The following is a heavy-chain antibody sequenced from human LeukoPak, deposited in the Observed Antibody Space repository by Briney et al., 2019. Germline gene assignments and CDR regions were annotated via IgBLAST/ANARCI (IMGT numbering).Heavy chain of an antibody. CDR2: IYYSGST. J-gene: IGHJ4*02. Sequence: SETLSLTCTVSGGSISSSSYYWGWIRQPPGKGLEWIGSIYYSGSTYYNPSLKSRVTMSVDTSKNQFSLKLSSVTAADTAVYYCARGVGALGYWGQGTLVTVSS. CDR1: GGSISSSSYY. CDR3: ARGVGALGY. D-gene: IGHD1-26*01. V-gene: IGHV4-39*01.